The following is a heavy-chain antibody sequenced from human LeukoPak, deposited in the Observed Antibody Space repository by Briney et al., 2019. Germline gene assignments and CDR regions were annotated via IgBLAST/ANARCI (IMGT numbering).Heavy chain of an antibody. D-gene: IGHD3-3*01. Sequence: GSLRLSCAASGFTFSSYAMSWVRQAPGKGLEWVSAISGSGGNTYYADSVKGRFTISRDNAENSLYLQMNSLRAEDTAVYYCARAGDFSFKDWGQGTLVTVSS. V-gene: IGHV3-23*01. CDR2: ISGSGGNT. CDR3: ARAGDFSFKD. J-gene: IGHJ4*02. CDR1: GFTFSSYA.